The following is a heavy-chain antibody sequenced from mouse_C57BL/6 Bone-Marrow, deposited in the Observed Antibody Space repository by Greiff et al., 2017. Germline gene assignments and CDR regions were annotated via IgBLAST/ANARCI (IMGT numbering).Heavy chain of an antibody. CDR2: IDPSDSYT. V-gene: IGHV1-50*01. CDR3: ARDGIYDGYGAWFAY. J-gene: IGHJ3*01. D-gene: IGHD2-3*01. Sequence: QVQLQQSGPELVKPGASVKLSCKASGYTFTSYWMQWVKQRPGKGLEWIGEIDPSDSYTNYNHKFKGKATLTVDTSSSTAYMQLSSLTSEDSAVYYCARDGIYDGYGAWFAYWGQGTLVTVSA. CDR1: GYTFTSYW.